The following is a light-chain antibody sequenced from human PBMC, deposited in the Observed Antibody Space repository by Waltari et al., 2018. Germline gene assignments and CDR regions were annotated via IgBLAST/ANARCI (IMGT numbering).Light chain of an antibody. CDR3: SSVTSKSTWV. J-gene: IGLJ3*02. CDR1: SSDVGGYSY. Sequence: QSALTQPASVSGSPGQSITISCTGTSSDVGGYSYVSWYQQQPDKAPKLLIYDVSNRALGVSNRFSGSKSGNTASLTISGLQAEDESDYYCSSVTSKSTWVFGGGTKLTVL. V-gene: IGLV2-14*03. CDR2: DVS.